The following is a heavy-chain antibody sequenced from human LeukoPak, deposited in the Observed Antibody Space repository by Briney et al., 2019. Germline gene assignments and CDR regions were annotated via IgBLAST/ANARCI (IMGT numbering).Heavy chain of an antibody. Sequence: GGSLTLSCAASGFTFSSYTMNWLRQAPGQGLEWVSSISSSSRYIYYADPLKGRFTISRHNAKNSLYLQMNSLRAEDTAGYYCAKVDGPYHYYGMDVWGQGTTVTVSS. V-gene: IGHV3-21*01. CDR1: GFTFSSYT. D-gene: IGHD5-24*01. CDR2: ISSSSRYI. J-gene: IGHJ6*02. CDR3: AKVDGPYHYYGMDV.